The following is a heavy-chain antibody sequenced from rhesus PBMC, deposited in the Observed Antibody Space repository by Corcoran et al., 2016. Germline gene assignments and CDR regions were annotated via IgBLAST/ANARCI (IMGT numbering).Heavy chain of an antibody. Sequence: QVQLQESGPGLVKPSETLSLTCAVSGGSVSSSNWWSWIRQPPGKGLEWIGYISGSVGSAYYNPPLKSRGTVSTDTSKNQFSLNLNSVTAADTAVYYCARDLGNWSPFDYWGQGVLVTVSS. CDR2: ISGSVGSA. V-gene: IGHV4-65*01. D-gene: IGHD6-13*01. J-gene: IGHJ4*01. CDR1: GGSVSSSNW. CDR3: ARDLGNWSPFDY.